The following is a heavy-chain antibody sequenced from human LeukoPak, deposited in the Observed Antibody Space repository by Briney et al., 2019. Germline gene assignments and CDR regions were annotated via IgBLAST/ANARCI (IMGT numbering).Heavy chain of an antibody. J-gene: IGHJ4*02. CDR1: GFTFNNAW. Sequence: PGGSLRLSCAGSGFTFNNAWMTWVRRAPGQGLEWVGRIKSKTDGGTTDYAAPVKDRFTISRDDSKSTLYLQMNSLQTEDTGVYYCTTELVWFGVLAHWGQGTLATVSS. CDR2: IKSKTDGGTT. V-gene: IGHV3-15*01. D-gene: IGHD3-10*01. CDR3: TTELVWFGVLAH.